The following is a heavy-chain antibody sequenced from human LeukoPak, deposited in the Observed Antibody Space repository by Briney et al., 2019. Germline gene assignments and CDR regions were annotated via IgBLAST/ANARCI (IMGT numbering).Heavy chain of an antibody. CDR2: IYHSGST. CDR3: ARETDGGNLDY. V-gene: IGHV4-38-2*02. D-gene: IGHD4-23*01. CDR1: GYSISSGYY. Sequence: SETLSLTCTVSGYSISSGYYWGWIRQPPGRGLEWIGSIYHSGSTYYNPSLKSRVTISVDTSKNQFSLKLSSVTAADTAVYYCARETDGGNLDYWGQGTLVTVSS. J-gene: IGHJ4*02.